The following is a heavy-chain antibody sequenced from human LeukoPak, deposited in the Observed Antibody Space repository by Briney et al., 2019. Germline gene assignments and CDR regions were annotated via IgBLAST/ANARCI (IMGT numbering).Heavy chain of an antibody. J-gene: IGHJ3*02. CDR3: ARERDGYNHMMDAFDI. V-gene: IGHV4-59*01. CDR2: IYYSGST. CDR1: GGSISSYY. Sequence: SETLSLTCTVSGGSISSYYWSWIRQTPGKGLEWIGYIYYSGSTNYNPSLKSRVTISVDTSKNQFSLKLSSVTAADTAVYYCARERDGYNHMMDAFDIWGQGTMVTVSS. D-gene: IGHD5-24*01.